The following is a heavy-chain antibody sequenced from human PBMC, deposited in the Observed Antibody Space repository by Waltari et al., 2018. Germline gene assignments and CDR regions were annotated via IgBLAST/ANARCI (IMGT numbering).Heavy chain of an antibody. CDR2: IYYSGST. CDR1: GGSISSYY. CDR3: ARADTAMLYFDY. D-gene: IGHD5-18*01. J-gene: IGHJ4*02. Sequence: QVQLQESGPGLVKPSETLSLTCTVPGGSISSYYWSWIRQPPGKGLEWIGYIYYSGSTNYNPSLKGRVTISVDTSKNQFSLKLSSVTAADTAVYYCARADTAMLYFDYWGQGTLVTVSS. V-gene: IGHV4-59*01.